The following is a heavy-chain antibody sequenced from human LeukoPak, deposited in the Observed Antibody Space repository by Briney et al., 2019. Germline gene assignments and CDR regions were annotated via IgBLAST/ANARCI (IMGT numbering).Heavy chain of an antibody. D-gene: IGHD3-10*01. Sequence: GGSLRLSCAASGFTVSSNHMSWVRQAPGKGLEWVSVIYSGGSTYYADSVKGRFAISRDNSKNTLYLQMNTLRAEDTAVYYCARDSGFGEFNNYWGQGTLVTVSS. CDR1: GFTVSSNH. V-gene: IGHV3-66*01. CDR2: IYSGGST. J-gene: IGHJ4*02. CDR3: ARDSGFGEFNNY.